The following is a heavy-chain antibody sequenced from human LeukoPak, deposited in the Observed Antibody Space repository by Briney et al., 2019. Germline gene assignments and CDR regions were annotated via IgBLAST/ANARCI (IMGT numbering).Heavy chain of an antibody. V-gene: IGHV1-69*06. D-gene: IGHD2-15*01. J-gene: IGHJ5*02. CDR1: GGTFSSYA. CDR2: IIPIFGTA. Sequence: ASVKVSCKASGGTFSSYAISWVRQAPGQGLEWMGGIIPIFGTANNAQKFQGRVTITADKSTSTAYMELSSLRSEDTAVYYCARDVRAARQGGRTRLITKFDPWSQGTLVTVSS. CDR3: ARDVRAARQGGRTRLITKFDP.